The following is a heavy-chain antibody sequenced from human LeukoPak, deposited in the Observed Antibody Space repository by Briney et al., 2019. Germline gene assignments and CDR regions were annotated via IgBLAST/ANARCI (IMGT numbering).Heavy chain of an antibody. CDR2: TVGIGPDT. D-gene: IGHD2-15*01. Sequence: GGSLRLSCAASGFTFTNYAMTWVRQAPGKGLEWVAATVGIGPDTYHADSVKGRFTISRDNSKNILYLQMNSLRVEDKAVYYCTKASAARCIGVFCYPFDHWGQGTLVTVSS. CDR1: GFTFTNYA. V-gene: IGHV3-23*01. J-gene: IGHJ4*02. CDR3: TKASAARCIGVFCYPFDH.